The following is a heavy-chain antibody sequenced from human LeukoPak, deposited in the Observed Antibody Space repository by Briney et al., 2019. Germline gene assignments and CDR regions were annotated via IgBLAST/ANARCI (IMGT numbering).Heavy chain of an antibody. Sequence: GGSLRLSCAASGFTFSGSAMHWVRQASGKGLEWVGRIRSKANSYATAYAASVKGRFTISRDDSKNTAYLQMNSLKTEDTAVYYCTRCSSTSCSHMDVRGKGTTVTVSS. V-gene: IGHV3-73*01. CDR3: TRCSSTSCSHMDV. CDR2: IRSKANSYAT. CDR1: GFTFSGSA. D-gene: IGHD2-2*01. J-gene: IGHJ6*03.